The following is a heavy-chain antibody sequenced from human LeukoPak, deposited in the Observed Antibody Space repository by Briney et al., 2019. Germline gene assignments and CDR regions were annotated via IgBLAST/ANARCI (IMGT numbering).Heavy chain of an antibody. J-gene: IGHJ4*02. Sequence: SETLSLTSTVSGRSIDNYYWGWIRQSPGKGLEYIAYIFYNGRTNYNLSLKSRVTISVDTSKNQFSLKLNYVTAADTAVYYCARHDFWSGFDYWGQGALVTVSS. CDR1: GRSIDNYY. CDR2: IFYNGRT. D-gene: IGHD3-3*01. CDR3: ARHDFWSGFDY. V-gene: IGHV4-59*08.